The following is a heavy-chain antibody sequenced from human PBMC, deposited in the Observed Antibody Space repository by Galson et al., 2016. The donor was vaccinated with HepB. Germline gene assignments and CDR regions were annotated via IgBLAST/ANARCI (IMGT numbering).Heavy chain of an antibody. V-gene: IGHV3-21*01. CDR2: ISSSSTYI. CDR3: ARLVENWNEAGRFDS. Sequence: LRLSCAASGFTFSSYSMNWVRQAPGKGLEWVSFISSSSTYIYYADSVRGRFTISRDNAKNSLYLQMNSLRAEETAVYYCARLVENWNEAGRFDSWGQGTLVTGSS. D-gene: IGHD1-1*01. J-gene: IGHJ4*02. CDR1: GFTFSSYS.